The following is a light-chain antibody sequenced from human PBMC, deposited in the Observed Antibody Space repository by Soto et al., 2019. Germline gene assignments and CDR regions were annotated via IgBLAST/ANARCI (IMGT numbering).Light chain of an antibody. Sequence: QSALTQPRSVSGSPGQSVTISCTGTSSNVGGYNYVSWYQQHPGKAPKLMISDVTHRPSGVPDRFSGSKSGNTASLTISGLQPEDEADYYCCSYAGTYIHYVFGSGTKVTVL. V-gene: IGLV2-11*01. J-gene: IGLJ1*01. CDR1: SSNVGGYNY. CDR2: DVT. CDR3: CSYAGTYIHYV.